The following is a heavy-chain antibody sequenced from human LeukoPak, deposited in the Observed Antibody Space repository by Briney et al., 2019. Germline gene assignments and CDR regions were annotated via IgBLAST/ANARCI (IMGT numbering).Heavy chain of an antibody. J-gene: IGHJ4*02. Sequence: PGGSLRLSCAASGFTFSSYAMSWVRQASGKGLEWVSTISDSGGRTYYADSVKGRFTISRDNSKNTLYLQMNSLRAEDTAVYYCAKDQRQWLVGPDYWGQGTLVTVSS. D-gene: IGHD6-19*01. CDR1: GFTFSSYA. V-gene: IGHV3-23*01. CDR3: AKDQRQWLVGPDY. CDR2: ISDSGGRT.